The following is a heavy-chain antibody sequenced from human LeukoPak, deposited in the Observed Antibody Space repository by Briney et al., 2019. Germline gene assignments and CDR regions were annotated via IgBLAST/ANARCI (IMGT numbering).Heavy chain of an antibody. CDR1: GDSIHPYY. CDR2: IYHSGKT. D-gene: IGHD1-1*01. CDR3: ARGTPMDV. Sequence: SETLSLTCTVSGDSIHPYYWSWIRHSPGKGLEWIGYIYHSGKTYYNPSLKSRITISVDTSKNQFSLKLSSVTAADTAVYYCARGTPMDVWGKGTTVTVSS. J-gene: IGHJ6*03. V-gene: IGHV4-59*12.